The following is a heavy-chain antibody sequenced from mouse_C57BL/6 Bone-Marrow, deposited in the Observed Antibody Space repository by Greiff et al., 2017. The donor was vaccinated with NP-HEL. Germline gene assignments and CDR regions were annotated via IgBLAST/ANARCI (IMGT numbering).Heavy chain of an antibody. CDR2: IDPSDSET. V-gene: IGHV1-61*01. D-gene: IGHD2-1*01. CDR3: LLLHYAMDY. Sequence: QVQLQQPGAELVKPGASVKMSCKASGYTFTSYWITWVKQRPGQGLEWIGNIDPSDSETHYNQKFKDKATLTVDKSSSTAYMQLSSLTSEDSAVYYCLLLHYAMDYWGQGTSVTVSS. J-gene: IGHJ4*01. CDR1: GYTFTSYW.